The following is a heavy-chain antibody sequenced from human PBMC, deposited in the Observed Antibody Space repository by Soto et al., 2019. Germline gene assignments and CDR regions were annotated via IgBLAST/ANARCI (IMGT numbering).Heavy chain of an antibody. Sequence: QVQLQQWGAGLLKPSEILSLTCAVYGGSFSGYYWSWIRQPPGKGLEWIGEINHSGSTNYNPSLKSRVTISVDTSKNQFSLKLSSVTAADTAVYYCASFDWLLYRFDPWGQGTLVTVSS. CDR3: ASFDWLLYRFDP. J-gene: IGHJ5*02. D-gene: IGHD3-9*01. CDR1: GGSFSGYY. CDR2: INHSGST. V-gene: IGHV4-34*01.